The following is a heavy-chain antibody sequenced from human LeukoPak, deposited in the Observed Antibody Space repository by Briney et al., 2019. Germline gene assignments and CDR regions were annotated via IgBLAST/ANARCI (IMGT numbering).Heavy chain of an antibody. CDR3: ARVPRRSSGWYYFDY. Sequence: GESPKISCKGSGYSFTSYWIGWVRQMPGKGLEWMGIIYPGDSDTRYSPSFQGQVTISADKSISTAYLQWSSLKASDTAMYYCARVPRRSSGWYYFDYWGQGTLVTVSS. D-gene: IGHD6-19*01. V-gene: IGHV5-51*01. CDR2: IYPGDSDT. CDR1: GYSFTSYW. J-gene: IGHJ4*02.